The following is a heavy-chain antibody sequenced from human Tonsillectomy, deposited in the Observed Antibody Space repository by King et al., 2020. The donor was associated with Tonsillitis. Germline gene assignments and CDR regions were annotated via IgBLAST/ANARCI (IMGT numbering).Heavy chain of an antibody. J-gene: IGHJ4*02. V-gene: IGHV3-64D*06. Sequence: VQLVESGGGLVQPGGSLRLSCSASGFTFSSYAMHWVRQAPGKGLENVSAISSNGGSTYYADSVKGRFTISRDNSKNTLYLQMSSLRAEDTAVYYCVKLGRELLPFDYWGQGTLVTVSS. D-gene: IGHD1-26*01. CDR1: GFTFSSYA. CDR3: VKLGRELLPFDY. CDR2: ISSNGGST.